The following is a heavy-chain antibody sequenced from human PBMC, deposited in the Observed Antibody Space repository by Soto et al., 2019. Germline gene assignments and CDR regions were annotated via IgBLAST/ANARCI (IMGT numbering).Heavy chain of an antibody. CDR3: ARLAGSYYYYGMDV. V-gene: IGHV5-51*01. J-gene: IGHJ6*02. CDR1: GHSFATYW. D-gene: IGHD2-15*01. Sequence: GESLKISCKGFGHSFATYWIGWVRQMPGKGLEWMGIIFPGDSETRYSPSFQGQVTISADKSISTAYLQWSSLKASDTAMYYCARLAGSYYYYGMDVWGQGTTVTVSS. CDR2: IFPGDSET.